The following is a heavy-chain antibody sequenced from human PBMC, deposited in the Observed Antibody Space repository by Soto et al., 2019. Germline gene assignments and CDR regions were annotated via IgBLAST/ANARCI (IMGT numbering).Heavy chain of an antibody. J-gene: IGHJ4*02. CDR3: SKEVYSVRAQQLYLGPHDY. CDR2: ISYDGSNK. V-gene: IGHV3-30*18. Sequence: GGSLRLSCAASGFTFSSYGMHWVRQAPGKGLEWVAVISYDGSNKYYADSVKGRFTISRDNSKNTLYLQMNSLRAEDTAVYYCSKEVYSVRAQQLYLGPHDYWGQGTLVTVSS. CDR1: GFTFSSYG. D-gene: IGHD6-13*01.